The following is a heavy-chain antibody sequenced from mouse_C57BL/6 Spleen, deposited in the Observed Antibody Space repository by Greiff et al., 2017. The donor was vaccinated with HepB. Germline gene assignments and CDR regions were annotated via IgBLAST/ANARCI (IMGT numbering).Heavy chain of an antibody. D-gene: IGHD2-12*01. Sequence: QVQLQQSGAELVKPGASVKLSCKASGYTFTEYTIHWVKQRPGQGLEWIGWFYPGSGSMKYNEKFKDKATLTADKSSSTVYMELSRLTSEDSAVYCCARHEAGYYSDLAWFAYWGKGTLVTVSA. J-gene: IGHJ3*01. CDR3: ARHEAGYYSDLAWFAY. CDR1: GYTFTEYT. V-gene: IGHV1-62-2*01. CDR2: FYPGSGSM.